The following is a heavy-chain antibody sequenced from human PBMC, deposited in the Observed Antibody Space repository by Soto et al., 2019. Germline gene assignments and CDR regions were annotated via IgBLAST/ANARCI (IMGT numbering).Heavy chain of an antibody. V-gene: IGHV1-69*02. D-gene: IGHD5-12*01. CDR2: IIHILGIA. CDR1: GGTFSSYT. J-gene: IGHJ4*02. Sequence: QVQLVQSVAEVKKPGSSVKVACKASGGTFSSYTISWVRQAPGQGLEWMGRIIHILGIANYAQKFQGRVTINADKSTSTAYMELSSLRSEDTDVYYCARGAPATYSGDEPGDYWGQGTLVNVSS. CDR3: ARGAPATYSGDEPGDY.